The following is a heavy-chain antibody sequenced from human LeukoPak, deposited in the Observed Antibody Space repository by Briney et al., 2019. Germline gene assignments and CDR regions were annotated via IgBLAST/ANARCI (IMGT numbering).Heavy chain of an antibody. D-gene: IGHD3-3*01. Sequence: PGGSLRLSCAASGFTFSSYWMHWVRHAPGKGLVWVSRINSDGSSTSYADSVKGRFTISRDNAKNTLYLQMNSLRAEDTAVYYCARFGDYYDFWSGYYYYFDHWGQGTLVTVSS. CDR2: INSDGSST. CDR3: ARFGDYYDFWSGYYYYFDH. CDR1: GFTFSSYW. J-gene: IGHJ4*02. V-gene: IGHV3-74*01.